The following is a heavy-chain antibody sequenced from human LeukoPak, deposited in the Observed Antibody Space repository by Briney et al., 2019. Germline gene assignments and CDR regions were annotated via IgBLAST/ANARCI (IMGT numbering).Heavy chain of an antibody. D-gene: IGHD3-16*02. V-gene: IGHV1-8*01. CDR3: ARVVIEQPGWFDP. CDR2: MNPNSGNT. Sequence: ASVKVSCKASGYTFTSYGINWVRQATGQGLEWMGWMNPNSGNTGYAQKFQGRVTMTRNTSISTAYMELSSLRSEDTAVYYCARVVIEQPGWFDPWGQGTLVTVSS. CDR1: GYTFTSYG. J-gene: IGHJ5*02.